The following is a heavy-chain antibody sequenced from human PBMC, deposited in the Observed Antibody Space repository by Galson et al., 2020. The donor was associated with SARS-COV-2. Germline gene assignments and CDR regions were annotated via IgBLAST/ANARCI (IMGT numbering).Heavy chain of an antibody. D-gene: IGHD6-19*01. J-gene: IGHJ6*02. Sequence: QAGGSLRLSCAASGFAVSNTYMSWIRQAPGKGQEWVALLYAGGSENYTGSVKGRFTISRDNSKNSLYLDMNNLRLEDTAVYYCARDPYSGGWTNYYYFGMDVWGQGTTVTVSS. CDR2: LYAGGSE. CDR1: GFAVSNTY. CDR3: ARDPYSGGWTNYYYFGMDV. V-gene: IGHV3-53*01.